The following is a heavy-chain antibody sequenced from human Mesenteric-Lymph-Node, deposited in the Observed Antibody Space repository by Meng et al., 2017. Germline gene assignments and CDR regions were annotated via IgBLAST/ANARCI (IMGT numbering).Heavy chain of an antibody. J-gene: IGHJ4*02. D-gene: IGHD3-10*01. CDR2: INHSGST. Sequence: QVRRKQWCAGLLKPSETLSLTCAVYGGSFSGYYWSWIRQPPGKGLEWIGEINHSGSTNYNPSLKSRVTISVDTSKNQFSLKLSSVTAADTAVYYCARLGSSGLGRDYWGQGTLVTVSS. CDR3: ARLGSSGLGRDY. V-gene: IGHV4-34*01. CDR1: GGSFSGYY.